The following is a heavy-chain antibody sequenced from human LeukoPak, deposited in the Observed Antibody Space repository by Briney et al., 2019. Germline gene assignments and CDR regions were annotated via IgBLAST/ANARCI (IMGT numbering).Heavy chain of an antibody. CDR1: GFTFSNYG. CDR2: IRYDGSNK. CDR3: ARALGAVADLDY. J-gene: IGHJ4*02. Sequence: GGSLRLSCAASGFTFSNYGMHWVRQAPGKGLEWVAFIRYDGSNKYYADSVKGRFTISRDNSKNTLYLQMNSLRAEDTAVYYCARALGAVADLDYWGQGTLVTVSS. D-gene: IGHD6-19*01. V-gene: IGHV3-30*02.